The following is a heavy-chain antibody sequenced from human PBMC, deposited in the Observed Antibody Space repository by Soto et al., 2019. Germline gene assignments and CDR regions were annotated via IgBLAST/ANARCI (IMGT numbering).Heavy chain of an antibody. J-gene: IGHJ4*02. CDR3: TRGIFGAG. CDR1: GFTFGDYA. Sequence: EVQLVESGGGLVQPGRSLRLSCTASGFTFGDYAMTWVRQAPGKGLGWVGVIRSKASGGTTEYAASVKGRFTISRDDSKSIAYLQMNSLKTQDTAVYYCTRGIFGAGWGQGTLVTVSS. CDR2: IRSKASGGTT. V-gene: IGHV3-49*04. D-gene: IGHD3-3*01.